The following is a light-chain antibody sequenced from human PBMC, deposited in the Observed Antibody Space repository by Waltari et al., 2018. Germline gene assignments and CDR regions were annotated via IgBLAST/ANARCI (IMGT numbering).Light chain of an antibody. CDR1: SSDVGGYNY. CDR3: SSYTSSSTLV. J-gene: IGLJ2*01. Sequence: QSALTQPASVSGSPGQSITISCTGTSSDVGGYNYVSWYQQHPGKAPNLMIYEVSNRPSGGSNRFSGSKSCNTASLTISGLQAEDEADYYCSSYTSSSTLVFGGGTKLTVL. V-gene: IGLV2-14*01. CDR2: EVS.